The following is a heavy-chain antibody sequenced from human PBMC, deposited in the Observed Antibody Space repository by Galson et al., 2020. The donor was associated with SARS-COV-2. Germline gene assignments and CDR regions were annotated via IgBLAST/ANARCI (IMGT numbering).Heavy chain of an antibody. J-gene: IGHJ4*02. D-gene: IGHD3-10*01. Sequence: SGPTLVKPTQTLTLTCTFSGFSLSTSGVGVGWIRQPPGKDLEWLAVIYWDDDKRYSPSLKSRLTITKDTSKNQVVLTMTKMDPVDTATYYCAHSPGLFKRGEFDYWGQGTLVTVSS. CDR2: IYWDDDK. CDR1: GFSLSTSGVG. V-gene: IGHV2-5*02. CDR3: AHSPGLFKRGEFDY.